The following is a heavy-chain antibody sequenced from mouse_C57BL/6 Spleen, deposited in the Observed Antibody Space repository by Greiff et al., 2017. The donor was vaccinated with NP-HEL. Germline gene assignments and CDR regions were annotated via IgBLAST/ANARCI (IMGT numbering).Heavy chain of an antibody. Sequence: QVQLQQSGAELVRPGTSVKLSCKASGYTFTSYWMHWVKQRPGQGLEWIGVIDPSDSYTNYNQKFKGKATLTVDTSSSTAYMQLSSLTSEDSAVYYCARYGDYDVYYYAMDYWGQGTSVTVSS. J-gene: IGHJ4*01. D-gene: IGHD2-4*01. CDR2: IDPSDSYT. CDR1: GYTFTSYW. V-gene: IGHV1-59*01. CDR3: ARYGDYDVYYYAMDY.